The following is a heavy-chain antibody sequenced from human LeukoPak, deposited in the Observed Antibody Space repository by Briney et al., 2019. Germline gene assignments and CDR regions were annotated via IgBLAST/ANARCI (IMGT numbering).Heavy chain of an antibody. CDR1: GFTFSGSV. CDR3: TSNNYGSENWLDP. CDR2: IRTKANTYAT. J-gene: IGHJ5*02. D-gene: IGHD3-10*01. V-gene: IGHV3-73*01. Sequence: PGGSLKLSCAASGFTFSGSVIHWVRQASGNGLESVGRIRTKANTYATVYAASVKGRFTISRDDSNNTAYLQMNSLRNEDTAVYYCTSNNYGSENWLDPWGQGTLVTVSS.